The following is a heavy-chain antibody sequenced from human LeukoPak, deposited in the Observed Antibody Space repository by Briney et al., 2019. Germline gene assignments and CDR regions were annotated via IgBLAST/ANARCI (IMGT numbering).Heavy chain of an antibody. V-gene: IGHV3-21*01. D-gene: IGHD3-10*01. J-gene: IGHJ3*02. CDR1: GFTFSSYS. Sequence: GGSLRLSCAASGFTFSSYSMNWVRQAPGKGLEWVSSISSSSYIYYADSVKGRFTISRDNAKNSLYLQMNSLRAEDTAVYYCAIDAIRDFSVTSHAFDIWGQGTMVTVSS. CDR3: AIDAIRDFSVTSHAFDI. CDR2: ISSSSYI.